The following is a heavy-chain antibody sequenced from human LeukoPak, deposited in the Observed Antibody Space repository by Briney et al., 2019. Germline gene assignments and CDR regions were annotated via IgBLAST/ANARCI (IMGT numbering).Heavy chain of an antibody. D-gene: IGHD6-19*01. V-gene: IGHV3-30*02. Sequence: GGSLRLSCAASGFTFSNYGMHWVRQAPGKGLEWVAFIRYDGSNKYYADSVKGRFTTSRDNSKNTLYLQMNSLRAEDTAVYYCAKTGSSGWYAYFDYWGQGTLVTVSS. J-gene: IGHJ4*02. CDR2: IRYDGSNK. CDR3: AKTGSSGWYAYFDY. CDR1: GFTFSNYG.